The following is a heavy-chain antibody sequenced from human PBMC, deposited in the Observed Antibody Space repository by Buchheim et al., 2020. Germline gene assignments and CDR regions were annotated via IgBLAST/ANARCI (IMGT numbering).Heavy chain of an antibody. V-gene: IGHV5-51*01. CDR2: IYPEDSDT. J-gene: IGHJ3*01. CDR3: ERHSGVYCSFSACLQYSFNF. D-gene: IGHD2-15*01. Sequence: EVQLEQSGAELREPGQSLKISCKASGYNFNDYWIAWVRQTPGKGLEWMGIIYPEDSDTRYNPSFQGQISISAGTSIDTAYLQWSSLKASDTAMYFCERHSGVYCSFSACLQYSFNFWGQGT. CDR1: GYNFNDYW.